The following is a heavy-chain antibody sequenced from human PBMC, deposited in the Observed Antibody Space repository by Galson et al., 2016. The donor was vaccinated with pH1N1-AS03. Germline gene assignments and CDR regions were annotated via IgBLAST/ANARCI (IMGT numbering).Heavy chain of an antibody. V-gene: IGHV1-69-2*01. J-gene: IGHJ4*02. CDR1: GYTLTDFY. D-gene: IGHD1-14*01. CDR2: VDPQDGER. CDR3: VRALTGRSGTHPYTFDY. Sequence: VKVSCKVSGYTLTDFYMHWVQQAPGKGLEWMGLVDPQDGERIYAEKFQGRVTITADTSTNTVYMELSSLRSEDTAVYFCVRALTGRSGTHPYTFDYWGQGTLVIVSS.